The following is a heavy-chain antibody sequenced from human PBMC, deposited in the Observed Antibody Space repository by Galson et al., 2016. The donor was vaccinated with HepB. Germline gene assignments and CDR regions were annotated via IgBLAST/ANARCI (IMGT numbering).Heavy chain of an antibody. CDR3: ARDGYDSWSVYYTYDL. CDR1: GFTFSSHS. CDR2: ISSSSGDV. Sequence: SLRLSCAASGFTFSSHSMNWVRQAPGKGLEWVSYISSSSGDVFYADSVKGRFTISRDNAKNSLYLQMDSLRDEDTAVYYCARDGYDSWSVYYTYDLWGQGTLVTVSS. J-gene: IGHJ4*02. V-gene: IGHV3-48*02. D-gene: IGHD3-3*01.